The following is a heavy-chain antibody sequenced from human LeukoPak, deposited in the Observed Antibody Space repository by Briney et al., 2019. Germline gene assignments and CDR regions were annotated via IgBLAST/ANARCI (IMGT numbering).Heavy chain of an antibody. J-gene: IGHJ4*02. CDR2: INQDGSEK. V-gene: IGHV3-7*03. CDR1: GFTFSRFW. Sequence: PGGSLRLSCVASGFTFSRFWMSWVRQAPGKGLEWVANINQDGSEKYYVDSVKGRFTISRDNAKNSQYLQMNSLRAEDTAVYYCASPRVVAARQDYWGQGTLVTVSS. D-gene: IGHD2-15*01. CDR3: ASPRVVAARQDY.